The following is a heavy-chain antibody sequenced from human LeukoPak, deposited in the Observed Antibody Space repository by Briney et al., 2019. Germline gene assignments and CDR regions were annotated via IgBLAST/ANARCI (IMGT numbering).Heavy chain of an antibody. CDR2: IYYSGST. CDR1: GGSISSSSYY. CDR3: ARAYSSSWYYFDY. J-gene: IGHJ4*02. V-gene: IGHV4-39*01. D-gene: IGHD6-13*01. Sequence: SETLSLTCTVTGGSISSSSYYWGWIRQPPGKGLEWIGSIYYSGSTYYNPSLKSRVTISVDTSKNQFSLKLSSVTAADTAVYYCARAYSSSWYYFDYWGQGTLVTVSS.